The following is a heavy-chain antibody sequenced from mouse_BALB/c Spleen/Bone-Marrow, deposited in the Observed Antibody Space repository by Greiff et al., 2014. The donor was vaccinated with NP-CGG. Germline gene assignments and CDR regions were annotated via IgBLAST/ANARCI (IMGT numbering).Heavy chain of an antibody. D-gene: IGHD2-4*01. CDR3: ARMITTRGFDY. CDR2: LNPSNGHT. V-gene: IGHV1S81*02. J-gene: IGHJ2*01. CDR1: GYTFTGYW. Sequence: VQLQQSGAELLEPGTSVKLSCKASGYTFTGYWMHWVKQRPGQGLEWIGELNPSNGHTNYNGKFKNKATVTVDKSSSTAYMQLSSLTSEDSAVYCCARMITTRGFDYWGQGTTLTVSS.